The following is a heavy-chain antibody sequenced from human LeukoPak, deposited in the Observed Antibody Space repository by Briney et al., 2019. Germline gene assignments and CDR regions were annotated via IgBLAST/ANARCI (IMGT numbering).Heavy chain of an antibody. CDR3: ARDVSRSSPPLYYMDV. J-gene: IGHJ6*03. V-gene: IGHV3-21*01. CDR2: ISSSSSYI. Sequence: GGSLRLSCAASAFTFSSYSMNWVRQAPGKGLEWVSSISSSSSYIYYADSVKGRFTISRDNAKNSLYLQMNSLRAEDTAVYYCARDVSRSSPPLYYMDVWGKGTTVTVSS. CDR1: AFTFSSYS. D-gene: IGHD3-16*02.